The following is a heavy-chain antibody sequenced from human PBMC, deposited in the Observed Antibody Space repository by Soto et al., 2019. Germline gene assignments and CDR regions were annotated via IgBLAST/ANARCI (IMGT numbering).Heavy chain of an antibody. Sequence: KPSETLSLTCAVYGGSFSGYYWSWIRQPPGKGLEWIGEINHSGSTNYNPSLKSRVTISVDTSKNQFSLKLSSVTAADTAVYYCASSSDYVFDYWGQGTLVTVSS. CDR3: ASSSDYVFDY. J-gene: IGHJ4*02. D-gene: IGHD4-17*01. CDR2: INHSGST. V-gene: IGHV4-34*01. CDR1: GGSFSGYY.